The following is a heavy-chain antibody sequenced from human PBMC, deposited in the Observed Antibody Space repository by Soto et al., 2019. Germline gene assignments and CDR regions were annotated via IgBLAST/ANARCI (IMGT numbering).Heavy chain of an antibody. V-gene: IGHV3-23*01. CDR3: AKRPLAARHTDY. D-gene: IGHD6-6*01. CDR1: GFTFSNYA. CDR2: ISGSGDKT. Sequence: EVQLLESGGGLVQPGGSLRLSCAASGFTFSNYAMTWVRQAPGKGLEWVSTISGSGDKTYYADSVRGRFTISRDNSKNTLYLQMNSLRADDTAVYYCAKRPLAARHTDYWGQGTLVTVPS. J-gene: IGHJ4*02.